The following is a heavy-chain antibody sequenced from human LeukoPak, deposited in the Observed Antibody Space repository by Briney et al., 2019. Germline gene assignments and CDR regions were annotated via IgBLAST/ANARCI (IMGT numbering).Heavy chain of an antibody. CDR3: ARALPRRWSALSPLGNAFDI. CDR1: GGSISSYY. J-gene: IGHJ3*02. CDR2: IYYSGST. V-gene: IGHV4-59*01. Sequence: SSETLSLTCTVSGGSISSYYWSWIRQPPGKGLEWIGYIYYSGSTNYNPSLKSRVTISVDTSKNQFSLKLSSVTAADTAVYYCARALPRRWSALSPLGNAFDIWGQGTMVTVSS. D-gene: IGHD1-1*01.